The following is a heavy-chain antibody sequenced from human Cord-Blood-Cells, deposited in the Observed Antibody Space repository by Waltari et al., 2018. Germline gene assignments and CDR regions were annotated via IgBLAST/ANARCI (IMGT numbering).Heavy chain of an antibody. CDR1: GFTFTSYS. J-gene: IGHJ4*02. D-gene: IGHD5-12*01. CDR3: ASNSGYDDY. Sequence: EVQLVESGGGLVKPWGSLRLSWAASGFTFTSYSLTWVRQAPGKGLEWVSSISSSSSYIYYADSVKGRFTISRDNAKNSLYLQMNSLRAEDTAVYYCASNSGYDDYWGQGTLVTVSS. V-gene: IGHV3-21*01. CDR2: ISSSSSYI.